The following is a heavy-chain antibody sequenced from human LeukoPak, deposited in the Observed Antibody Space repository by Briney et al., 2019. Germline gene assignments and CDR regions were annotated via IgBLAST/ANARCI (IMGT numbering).Heavy chain of an antibody. D-gene: IGHD4-17*01. Sequence: SQTLSLTCAISGDSVSSNSAAWNWIRQSPSRGLEWLGRTYYRSKWYNDYAVSVKSRITINPDTSKNQFSLQLNSVTPEDTAVYYCAREILPKMTTVTRHYDYWGQGTLVTVSS. CDR2: TYYRSKWYN. CDR1: GDSVSSNSAA. CDR3: AREILPKMTTVTRHYDY. V-gene: IGHV6-1*01. J-gene: IGHJ4*02.